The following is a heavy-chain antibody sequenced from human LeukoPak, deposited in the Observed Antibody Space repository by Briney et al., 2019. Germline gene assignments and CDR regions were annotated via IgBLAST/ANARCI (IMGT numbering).Heavy chain of an antibody. CDR1: GGSINRGYYY. D-gene: IGHD6-19*01. CDR3: AREAVSGPFEY. Sequence: SQTLSLTCTVSGGSINRGYYYWSWIRQPAGERLEWIGRIYTDGSTYYSPSLKSRVTISLDTSKNHFSLKLTSVTAADTAVYYCAREAVSGPFEYWGQGTLVTVSS. V-gene: IGHV4-61*02. J-gene: IGHJ4*02. CDR2: IYTDGST.